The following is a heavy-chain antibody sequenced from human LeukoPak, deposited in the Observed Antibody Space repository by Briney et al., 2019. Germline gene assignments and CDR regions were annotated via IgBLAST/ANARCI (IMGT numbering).Heavy chain of an antibody. CDR1: GFTSSDHY. CDR2: IYNSASNT. Sequence: GGSLRLSCAASGFTSSDHYMSWIRQTPGKGLEWVSYIYNSASNTYYADSVKGRFTISRDNAKNVLYLQMNNLRVEDTAVYYCARGHYGLDVWGQGTMVTVSS. CDR3: ARGHYGLDV. J-gene: IGHJ6*02. V-gene: IGHV3-11*01.